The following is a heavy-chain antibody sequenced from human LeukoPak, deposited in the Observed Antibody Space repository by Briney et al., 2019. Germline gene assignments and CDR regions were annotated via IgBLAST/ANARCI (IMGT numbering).Heavy chain of an antibody. D-gene: IGHD5-24*01. CDR1: GYTFTSYY. J-gene: IGHJ4*02. V-gene: IGHV1-2*02. Sequence: GASVKVSCKASGYTFTSYYMHWVRQAPGQGLEWRGWINPNSGGTNYAQKFQGRVTMTTDTSISTAYMELSRLRSDDTAVYYCATVSQYYFDSWGPGTLVTVSS. CDR2: INPNSGGT. CDR3: ATVSQYYFDS.